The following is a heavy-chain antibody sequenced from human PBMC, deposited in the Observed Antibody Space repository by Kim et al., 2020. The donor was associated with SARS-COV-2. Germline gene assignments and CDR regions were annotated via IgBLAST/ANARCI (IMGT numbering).Heavy chain of an antibody. V-gene: IGHV3-30*02. Sequence: DSVKGRFTISRDNSKNTLYLQMNSLRAEDTAVYYCAKNRYYYGSGNWFDPWGQGTLVTVSS. J-gene: IGHJ5*02. CDR3: AKNRYYYGSGNWFDP. D-gene: IGHD3-10*01.